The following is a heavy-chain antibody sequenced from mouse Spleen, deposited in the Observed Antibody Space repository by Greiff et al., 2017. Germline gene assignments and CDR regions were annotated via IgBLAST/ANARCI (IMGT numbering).Heavy chain of an antibody. CDR3: ARRGDWYFDV. CDR1: GYTFTSYG. CDR2: IYPRSGNT. J-gene: IGHJ1*01. V-gene: IGHV1-81*01. Sequence: QVQLQQSGAELARPGASVKLSCKASGYTFTSYGISWVKQRTGQGLEWIGEIYPRSGNTYYNEKFKGKATLTVDTSSSTAYMQLSSLTSEDSAVYFCARRGDWYFDVWGAGTTVTVSS.